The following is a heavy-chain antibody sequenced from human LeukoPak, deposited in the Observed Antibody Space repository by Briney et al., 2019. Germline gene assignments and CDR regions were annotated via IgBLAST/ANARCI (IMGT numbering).Heavy chain of an antibody. J-gene: IGHJ4*02. CDR2: ISNSGSTI. D-gene: IGHD6-19*01. V-gene: IGHV3-48*03. CDR1: GFTFSSYE. Sequence: GGSLRLSCAASGFTFSSYEMNWVRQAPGKGLEWVSYISNSGSTIYYADSVKGRFTISRDYATNSLYLQMNSLRAEDTAVYYCARNMYNSGWYFDYWGQGTLVTVSS. CDR3: ARNMYNSGWYFDY.